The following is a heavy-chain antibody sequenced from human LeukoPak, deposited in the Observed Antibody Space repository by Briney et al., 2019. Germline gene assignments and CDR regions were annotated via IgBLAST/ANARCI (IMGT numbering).Heavy chain of an antibody. J-gene: IGHJ6*02. Sequence: ESGPTLVNPTQTLTLTCTFSGFSLSTSGVGVGWIRQPPGKALEWRALIYWNDDKRYSPSLKSRLTITKDTSKNQVVPTMTNMDPVDTATYYCAHRRDIVVVPAARGGYYGMDVWGQGTTVTVSS. CDR2: IYWNDDK. CDR3: AHRRDIVVVPAARGGYYGMDV. V-gene: IGHV2-5*01. D-gene: IGHD2-2*01. CDR1: GFSLSTSGVG.